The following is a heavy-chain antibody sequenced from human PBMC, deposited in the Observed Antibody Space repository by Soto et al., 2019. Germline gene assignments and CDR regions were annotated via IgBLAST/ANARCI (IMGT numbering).Heavy chain of an antibody. CDR3: ARETILLEGIAAPGRLFDP. CDR1: GDSVSSNSAA. CDR2: TYYRSKWYN. V-gene: IGHV6-1*01. Sequence: SQTLSLTCAISGDSVSSNSAAWNWIRQSPSRGLEWLGRTYYRSKWYNDYAVSVKSRITINPDTSKNQFSLQLNSVTPEDTAVYYCARETILLEGIAAPGRLFDPWGQGTLVTVSS. D-gene: IGHD6-13*01. J-gene: IGHJ5*02.